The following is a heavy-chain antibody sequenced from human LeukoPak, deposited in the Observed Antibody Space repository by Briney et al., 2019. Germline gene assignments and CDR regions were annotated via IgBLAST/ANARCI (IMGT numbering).Heavy chain of an antibody. CDR1: GFTFSSYA. Sequence: GGSLRLSCAASGFTFSSYAMSWVRQAPGKGLEWVSAISGSGGSTYYADSVKGRFTISRDNSKNTLYLQMNSLRAEDTAVYYCAKDRGTYTAMVPAGGYYFDYWGQGTLVTVSS. J-gene: IGHJ4*02. CDR2: ISGSGGST. V-gene: IGHV3-23*01. D-gene: IGHD5-18*01. CDR3: AKDRGTYTAMVPAGGYYFDY.